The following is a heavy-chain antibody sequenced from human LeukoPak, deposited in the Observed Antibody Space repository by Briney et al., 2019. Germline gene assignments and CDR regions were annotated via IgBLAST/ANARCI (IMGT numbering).Heavy chain of an antibody. Sequence: ASVKVSCKASGYTFTGYVMHWVRQAPGQGLEWMGWIHPNSGGTNYAQKFQGRVTMATDTSTSTAYMELRSLRSDDTAVYYCARAIVGAYRESLDYWGQGTLVTVSS. V-gene: IGHV1-2*02. J-gene: IGHJ4*02. CDR2: IHPNSGGT. CDR3: ARAIVGAYRESLDY. D-gene: IGHD1-26*01. CDR1: GYTFTGYV.